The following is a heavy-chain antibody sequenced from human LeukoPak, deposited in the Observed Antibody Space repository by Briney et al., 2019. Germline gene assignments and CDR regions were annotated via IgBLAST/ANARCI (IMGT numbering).Heavy chain of an antibody. CDR3: ARSPWIQLWYPSGMDV. V-gene: IGHV6-1*01. CDR2: TYYRSKWYN. CDR1: GDSVSSNSAA. J-gene: IGHJ6*02. Sequence: SQILSLTCAISGDSVSSNSAAWNWIRRSPSRGLEWLGMTYYRSKWYNDYAVSVKSRITINPDTSKNQFSLQLNSVTPEDTAVYYCARSPWIQLWYPSGMDVWGQGTTVTAS. D-gene: IGHD5-18*01.